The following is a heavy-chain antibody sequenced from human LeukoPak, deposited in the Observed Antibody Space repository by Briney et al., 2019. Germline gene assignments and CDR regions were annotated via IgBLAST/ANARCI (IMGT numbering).Heavy chain of an antibody. J-gene: IGHJ3*02. CDR3: ARDAAAARPDAFDI. CDR2: ISSSSSTI. CDR1: GITFSSYA. V-gene: IGHV3-48*01. D-gene: IGHD6-13*01. Sequence: PGGSLRLSCAASGITFSSYAMSWVRQAPGKGLEWVSYISSSSSTIYYADSVKGRFTISRDNSKNTLYLQMNSLRAEDTAVYYCARDAAAARPDAFDIWGQGTMVTVSS.